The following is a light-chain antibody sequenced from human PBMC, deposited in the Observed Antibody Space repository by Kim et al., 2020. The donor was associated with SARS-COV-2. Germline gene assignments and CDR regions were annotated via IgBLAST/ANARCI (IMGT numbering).Light chain of an antibody. J-gene: IGKJ4*01. CDR3: QQRSNWPP. CDR1: QSVGTY. V-gene: IGKV3-11*01. CDR2: DAS. Sequence: EVVLTQSPATLSLSPGERATLSCRASQSVGTYLAWYQHKPGQAPRLLIYDASNRATGIPARFSGSGSGTDFTLTISSLEPEDFAVYYCQQRSNWPPFGGGTKVEIK.